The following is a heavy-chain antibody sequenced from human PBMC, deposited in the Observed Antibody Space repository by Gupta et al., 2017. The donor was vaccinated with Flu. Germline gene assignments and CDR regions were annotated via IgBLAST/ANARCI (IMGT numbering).Heavy chain of an antibody. V-gene: IGHV3-30*18. J-gene: IGHJ4*02. CDR1: GFIFSSYG. Sequence: VQLVESGGGVVQPGRSLRLSCAASGFIFSSYGMHWVRQAPGKGLEWVAALSSDGSQTYYADSLKGRLTISRDNPKDTLYLHINSLRGEDTAVYYCAKDSGHDSGYALDFWGQGTLVTVSS. D-gene: IGHD5-12*01. CDR2: LSSDGSQT. CDR3: AKDSGHDSGYALDF.